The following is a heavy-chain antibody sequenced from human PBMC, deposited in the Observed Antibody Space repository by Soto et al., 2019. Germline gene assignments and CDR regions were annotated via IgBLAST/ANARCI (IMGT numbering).Heavy chain of an antibody. CDR3: VAEAILYCSGGSCSRFDY. Sequence: PSETLSLTCAVYGGSFSGYYWSWIRQPPGKGLEWIGEINHSGSTNYNPSLKSRVTISVDTSKNQFSLKLSSVTAADTAVYYCVAEAILYCSGGSCSRFDYWGQGTLVTVS. J-gene: IGHJ4*02. D-gene: IGHD2-15*01. V-gene: IGHV4-34*01. CDR1: GGSFSGYY. CDR2: INHSGST.